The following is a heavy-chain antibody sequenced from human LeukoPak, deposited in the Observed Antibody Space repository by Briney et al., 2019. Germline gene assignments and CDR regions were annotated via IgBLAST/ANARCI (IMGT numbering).Heavy chain of an antibody. CDR2: ISSSSSM. V-gene: IGHV3-48*02. CDR3: ARRSMFQKPKIAAFDP. J-gene: IGHJ5*02. D-gene: IGHD2-15*01. Sequence: GGSLRLSCAASGFTFSRYSMSWVRQAPGKGLEWVSYISSSSSMYYAGSVKGRFTISRDDAKNSLYLQMNSLRDEDTAVYYCARRSMFQKPKIAAFDPWGKGTLVTVS. CDR1: GFTFSRYS.